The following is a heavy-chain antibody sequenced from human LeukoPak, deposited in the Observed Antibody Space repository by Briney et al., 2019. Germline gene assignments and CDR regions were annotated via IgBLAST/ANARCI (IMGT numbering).Heavy chain of an antibody. V-gene: IGHV4-34*01. CDR2: INHSGRP. D-gene: IGHD3-22*01. J-gene: IGHJ5*02. CDR3: ASLRYDSSAYDHPLPHH. Sequence: SETLSLTCAVYGGSFSAYYWSWLRQPPGKGLEWIGEINHSGRPNYSPSLKSRVAISVDMSKNEFSLRLSSVPAADTAMYYCASLRYDSSAYDHPLPHHWGQGTLVTVSS. CDR1: GGSFSAYY.